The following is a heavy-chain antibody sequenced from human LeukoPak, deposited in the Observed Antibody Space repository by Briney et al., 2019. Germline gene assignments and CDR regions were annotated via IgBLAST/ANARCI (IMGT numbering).Heavy chain of an antibody. CDR2: IIPIFGTA. J-gene: IGHJ4*02. CDR3: ARGSDYDYVWGSPNDY. CDR1: GGIFSSYA. V-gene: IGHV1-69*13. D-gene: IGHD3-16*01. Sequence: GASVKVSCKASGGIFSSYAISWVRQAPGQGLEWMGGIIPIFGTANYAQKFQGRVTITADESTSTAYMELSSLRSEDTAVYYCARGSDYDYVWGSPNDYWGQGTLVTVSS.